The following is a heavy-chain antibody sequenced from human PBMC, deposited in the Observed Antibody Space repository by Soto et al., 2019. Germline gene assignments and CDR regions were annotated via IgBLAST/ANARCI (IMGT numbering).Heavy chain of an antibody. J-gene: IGHJ4*02. Sequence: SVKVSCKASGGTFSSYTISWVRQAPGQGLEWMGRIIPILGIANYAQKFQGRVTITADKSTSAAYMELSSPRSEDTAVYYCASSNGENPNIPTGWGQGTLVTVSS. V-gene: IGHV1-69*02. CDR1: GGTFSSYT. CDR2: IIPILGIA. D-gene: IGHD2-8*01. CDR3: ASSNGENPNIPTG.